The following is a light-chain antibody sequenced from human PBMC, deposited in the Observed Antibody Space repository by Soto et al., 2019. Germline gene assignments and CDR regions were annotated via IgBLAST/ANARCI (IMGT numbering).Light chain of an antibody. Sequence: DIQMTQSPSTLSGSVGDRVTITCRASQTISSWLAWYQQKPGKAPKLLIYKASTLKSGVPSRFSGSGSGTEFTLTISSLQPDDFATYYCQQYNNYWTFVQGTKGDIK. CDR1: QTISSW. J-gene: IGKJ1*01. CDR2: KAS. CDR3: QQYNNYWT. V-gene: IGKV1-5*03.